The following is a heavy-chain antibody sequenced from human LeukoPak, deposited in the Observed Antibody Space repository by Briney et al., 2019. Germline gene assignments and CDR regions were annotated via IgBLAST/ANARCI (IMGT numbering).Heavy chain of an antibody. J-gene: IGHJ4*02. CDR2: INSDSTST. V-gene: IGHV3-74*01. D-gene: IGHD3-16*02. Sequence: GGSLRLSCAASGFTISSLWMHWVRQAPGKGLVWVARINSDSTSTSYVDSVKGRFTISRDNAKNTVYLQMNSLRAEDTAVYYCARDLTFGGVIVTGYFDYWGQGTLVTVSS. CDR3: ARDLTFGGVIVTGYFDY. CDR1: GFTISSLW.